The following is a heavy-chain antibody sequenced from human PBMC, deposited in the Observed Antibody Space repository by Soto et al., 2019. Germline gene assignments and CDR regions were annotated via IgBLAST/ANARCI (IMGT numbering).Heavy chain of an antibody. Sequence: PSETLSLTCAVSGGSISGGGFSWSWIRQPPGKGLEWIGYILHTGGTQYNPSLKSRVSMSVDKSKNQFSLHLTSVTAADTAVYYCARLQFGEGFDYWGQGAVVTVSS. J-gene: IGHJ4*02. V-gene: IGHV4-30-2*01. CDR1: GGSISGGGFS. CDR2: ILHTGGT. D-gene: IGHD3-10*01. CDR3: ARLQFGEGFDY.